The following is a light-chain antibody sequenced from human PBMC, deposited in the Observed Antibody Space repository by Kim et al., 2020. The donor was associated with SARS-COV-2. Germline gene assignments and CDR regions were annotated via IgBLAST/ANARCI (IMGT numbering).Light chain of an antibody. CDR2: GVT. J-gene: IGLJ1*01. CDR1: NSDVGGQNY. CDR3: CSYTNSGTYV. Sequence: GQSISISCTGTNSDVGGQNYVALYQQHPGRAPKLMIFGVTKRPSGISDRFSASKSGNTASLTISGLRAEDEADYYCCSYTNSGTYVFGSGTKLTVL. V-gene: IGLV2-14*03.